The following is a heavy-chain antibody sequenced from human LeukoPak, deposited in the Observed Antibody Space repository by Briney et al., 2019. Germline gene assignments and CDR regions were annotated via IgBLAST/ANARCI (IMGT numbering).Heavy chain of an antibody. J-gene: IGHJ4*02. CDR1: GFTVSSNY. D-gene: IGHD3-9*01. V-gene: IGHV3-53*01. CDR2: IYSGGST. Sequence: GGSLRLSCAASGFTVSSNYMSWVRQAPGKGLEWVSVIYSGGSTYYADSVKGRFTISRDNSKNTLYLQMNSLRAEDTAVYYCARVMIMYYDILTGSEKYFDYWGQGTLVTVSS. CDR3: ARVMIMYYDILTGSEKYFDY.